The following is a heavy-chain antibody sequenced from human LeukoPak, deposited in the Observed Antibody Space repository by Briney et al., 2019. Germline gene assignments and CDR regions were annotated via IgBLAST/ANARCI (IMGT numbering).Heavy chain of an antibody. CDR2: IIPIFGTA. Sequence: GASVKVSCKASGGTSSSYAISWVRQAPGQGLEWMGGIIPIFGTANYAQKFQGRVTITADKSTSTAYMELSSLRSEDTAVYYCARESPTRGSYLATFDYWGQGTLVTVSS. D-gene: IGHD1-26*01. J-gene: IGHJ4*02. CDR1: GGTSSSYA. CDR3: ARESPTRGSYLATFDY. V-gene: IGHV1-69*06.